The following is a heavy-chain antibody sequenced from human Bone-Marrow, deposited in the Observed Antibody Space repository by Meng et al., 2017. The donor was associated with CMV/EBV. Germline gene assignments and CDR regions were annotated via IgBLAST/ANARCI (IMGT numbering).Heavy chain of an antibody. CDR3: ASWGRGMDV. Sequence: GESLKISCAASGFTFSNYAMSWFRQAPGKGLEWVAVISYDGSNKYYADSVKGRFTISRDNSKNTLYLQMNSLRAEDTAVYYCASWGRGMDVWGQGTTVTVSS. CDR1: GFTFSNYA. V-gene: IGHV3-30*04. CDR2: ISYDGSNK. D-gene: IGHD3-16*01. J-gene: IGHJ6*02.